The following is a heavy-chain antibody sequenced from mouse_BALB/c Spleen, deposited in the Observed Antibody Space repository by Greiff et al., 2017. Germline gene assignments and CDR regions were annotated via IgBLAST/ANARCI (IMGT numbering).Heavy chain of an antibody. D-gene: IGHD2-4*01. Sequence: LVKTGASVKISCKASGYSFTGYYMHWVKQSHGKSLEWIGYISCYNGATSYNQKFKGKATFTVDTSSSTAYMKFNSLTSEDSAVYYCATPIYYDYPYAMDYWGQGTSVTVSS. CDR1: GYSFTGYY. CDR3: ATPIYYDYPYAMDY. V-gene: IGHV1S34*01. CDR2: ISCYNGAT. J-gene: IGHJ4*01.